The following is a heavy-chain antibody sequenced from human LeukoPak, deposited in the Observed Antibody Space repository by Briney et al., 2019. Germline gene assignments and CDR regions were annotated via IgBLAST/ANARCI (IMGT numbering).Heavy chain of an antibody. CDR3: ARELNDFWSGYYY. D-gene: IGHD3-3*01. CDR2: IKQDGSEK. Sequence: GGSLRLSCAASGFTFSSYWMSWVRQAPGKGLEWVANIKQDGSEKHYVDSVKGRFTISRDNAKNSLYLQMNSLRAEDTAVYYCARELNDFWSGYYYWGQGTLVTVSS. V-gene: IGHV3-7*01. J-gene: IGHJ4*02. CDR1: GFTFSSYW.